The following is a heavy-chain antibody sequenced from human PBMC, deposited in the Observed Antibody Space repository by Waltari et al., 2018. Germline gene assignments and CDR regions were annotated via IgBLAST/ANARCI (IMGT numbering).Heavy chain of an antibody. CDR3: ARDPSITMVIPGVWFDY. CDR1: GGTFSSYA. Sequence: QVQLVQSGAEVKKPGSSVKVSCKASGGTFSSYAISWVRQAPGQGLEWMGGIIPIFGTANYAQKFQGRVTITADKATSTAYMELSSLRSEDTAVYYCARDPSITMVIPGVWFDYWGQGTLVTVSS. CDR2: IIPIFGTA. J-gene: IGHJ4*02. V-gene: IGHV1-69*06. D-gene: IGHD3-10*01.